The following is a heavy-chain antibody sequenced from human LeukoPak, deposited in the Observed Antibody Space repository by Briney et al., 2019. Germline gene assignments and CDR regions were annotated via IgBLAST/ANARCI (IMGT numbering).Heavy chain of an antibody. D-gene: IGHD1-7*01. CDR1: GGSVNDGGFS. V-gene: IGHV4-30-2*01. Sequence: PSETLSLTCTVSGGSVNDGGFSWSWIRQPLGKGLEWIGYTHHSGTTYYNPSLRGRVTMSVDTPKNHFSLKLTSATAADTAVYFCARNNSNYAAFDIWGQGTMVTVSS. CDR3: ARNNSNYAAFDI. J-gene: IGHJ3*02. CDR2: THHSGTT.